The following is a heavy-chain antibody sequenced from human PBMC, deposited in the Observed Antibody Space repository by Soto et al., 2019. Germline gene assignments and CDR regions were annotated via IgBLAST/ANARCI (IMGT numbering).Heavy chain of an antibody. D-gene: IGHD3-22*01. J-gene: IGHJ4*02. CDR2: IWYDGSNK. V-gene: IGHV3-33*01. CDR3: ARDSMGEYYYDGSGYYPYIDY. CDR1: GFTFSSYG. Sequence: QVQLVESGGGVVQPGRSLRLSCAASGFTFSSYGMHWVRQAPGKGLEWVAVIWYDGSNKYYADSVKGRFTISRDNSKNRLYLQMNSLRAEDTAVYYCARDSMGEYYYDGSGYYPYIDYWGQGTLVSVSS.